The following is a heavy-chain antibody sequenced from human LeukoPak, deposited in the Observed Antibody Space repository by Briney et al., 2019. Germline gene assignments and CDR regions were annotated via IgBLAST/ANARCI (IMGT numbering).Heavy chain of an antibody. V-gene: IGHV1-69*04. D-gene: IGHD5-12*01. CDR3: ARAAEATISYRFDY. CDR1: GGTFSSYA. J-gene: IGHJ4*02. Sequence: ASVKVSCKASGGTFSSYAISWVRQAPGQGLEWMGRIIPILGIANYAQKFQGRVTITADESTSTAYMELSSLRSEDTAVYYCARAAEATISYRFDYWGQGTLVTVSS. CDR2: IIPILGIA.